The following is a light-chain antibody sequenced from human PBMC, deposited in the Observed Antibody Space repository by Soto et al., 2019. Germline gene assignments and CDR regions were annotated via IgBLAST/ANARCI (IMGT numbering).Light chain of an antibody. Sequence: DIVFTQSPGTLSLSPGERATLSCRASQNVDSNYLAWCQQKLGQAPRIIILGASGRETGIPDRGSSSGAGPACTRPISRLEPADVEVDDCPQFSSYPLTFGGGTQVDI. CDR1: QNVDSNY. V-gene: IGKV3-20*01. CDR3: PQFSSYPLT. CDR2: GAS. J-gene: IGKJ4*01.